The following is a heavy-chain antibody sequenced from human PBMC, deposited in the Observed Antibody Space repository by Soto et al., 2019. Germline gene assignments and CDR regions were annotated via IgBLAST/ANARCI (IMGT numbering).Heavy chain of an antibody. J-gene: IGHJ5*02. D-gene: IGHD3-9*01. CDR1: GFTFSSYA. Sequence: EGSLRLSCAASGFTFSSYAMSWVRQAPGKGLEWVSAISGSGGSTYYADSVKGRFTISRDNSKNTLYLQMNSLRAEDTAVYYCAKGKTGYFVCSSWGQGTLVTVSS. V-gene: IGHV3-23*01. CDR2: ISGSGGST. CDR3: AKGKTGYFVCSS.